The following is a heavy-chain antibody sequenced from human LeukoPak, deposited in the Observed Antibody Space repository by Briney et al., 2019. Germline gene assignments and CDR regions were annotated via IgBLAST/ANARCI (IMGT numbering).Heavy chain of an antibody. J-gene: IGHJ6*04. CDR3: ARETWFGELLSSGMDV. CDR2: INAGNGNT. V-gene: IGHV1-3*01. CDR1: GYTFTSYA. Sequence: EASVKVSCKASGYTFTSYAMHWVRQAPGQRLEWMGWINAGNGNTEYSQKFQGRVTITRDTSASTAYMELSSLRSEDTAVYYCARETWFGELLSSGMDVWGKGTTVTVSS. D-gene: IGHD3-10*01.